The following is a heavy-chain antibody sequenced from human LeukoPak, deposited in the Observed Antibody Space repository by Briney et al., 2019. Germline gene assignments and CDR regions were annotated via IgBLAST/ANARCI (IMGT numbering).Heavy chain of an antibody. D-gene: IGHD6-6*01. CDR3: ARWSGSVTARNYYYYMDV. CDR2: IYTSGTT. V-gene: IGHV4-61*02. Sequence: SQTLSLTCTVSGGSVRRGNYYWTWIRQPAGSGLEWIGRIYTSGTTDYNPSLRTRVTISVDASRNQFSLNLSSVTAADTAVYYCARWSGSVTARNYYYYMDVWGQGTTVSVSS. J-gene: IGHJ6*03. CDR1: GGSVRRGNYY.